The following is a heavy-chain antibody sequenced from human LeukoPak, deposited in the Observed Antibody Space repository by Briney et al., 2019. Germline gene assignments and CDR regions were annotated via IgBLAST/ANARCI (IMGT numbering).Heavy chain of an antibody. V-gene: IGHV4-59*08. CDR1: GFTFSTYS. D-gene: IGHD2-21*02. CDR2: TYYSGNT. J-gene: IGHJ4*02. Sequence: GSLRLSCAASGFTFSTYSMNWVRQAPGKGLEWIGYTYYSGNTNYNPSLKSRVTLSLDTSKNQFSLKLTSVTAADTAVYFCATGGDRRKVGYWGQGTLVTVSS. CDR3: ATGGDRRKVGY.